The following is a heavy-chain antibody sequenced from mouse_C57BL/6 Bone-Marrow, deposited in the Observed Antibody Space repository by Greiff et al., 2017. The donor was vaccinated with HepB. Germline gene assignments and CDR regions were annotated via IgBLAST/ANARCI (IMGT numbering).Heavy chain of an antibody. CDR1: EYEFPSHD. V-gene: IGHV5-2*01. J-gene: IGHJ1*03. D-gene: IGHD1-1*01. CDR2: INSDGGRT. CDR3: ARRGYYYGSSPHWYFDV. Sequence: EVQVVESGGGLVQPGESLKLSCESNEYEFPSHDMSWVRKTPEKRLELVAAINSDGGRTYYPDTMERRFIISRDNTKKTLYLQMSSLRSEDTALYYCARRGYYYGSSPHWYFDVWGTGTTVTVSS.